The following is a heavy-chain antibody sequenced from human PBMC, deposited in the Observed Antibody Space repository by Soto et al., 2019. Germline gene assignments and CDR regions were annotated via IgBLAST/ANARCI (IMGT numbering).Heavy chain of an antibody. CDR2: ISYDGSNK. J-gene: IGHJ6*03. V-gene: IGHV3-30*18. D-gene: IGHD4-17*01. CDR3: AKDKVYGDPYYYYYYMDV. Sequence: QVQLVESGGGVVQPWRSLRLSCAASGFTFSSYGMHWVRQAPGKGLEWVAVISYDGSNKYYADSVKGRFTISRDNSKNTLYLHMNSLRAEDTAVYYCAKDKVYGDPYYYYYYMDVWGKGTTVTVSS. CDR1: GFTFSSYG.